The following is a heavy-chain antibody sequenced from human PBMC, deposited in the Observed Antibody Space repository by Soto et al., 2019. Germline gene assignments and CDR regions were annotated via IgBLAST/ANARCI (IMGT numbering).Heavy chain of an antibody. CDR1: GGTFSSYA. CDR3: ATGPDYCSSTSCYPYYYYGMDV. D-gene: IGHD2-2*01. J-gene: IGHJ6*02. CDR2: IIPIFGTA. Sequence: SVKVSCKASGGTFSSYAISWVRQAPGQGLEWMGGIIPIFGTANYAQKFQGRVTITADESTSTAYMELSSLRSEDTAVYYCATGPDYCSSTSCYPYYYYGMDVWGQGTTVTVSS. V-gene: IGHV1-69*13.